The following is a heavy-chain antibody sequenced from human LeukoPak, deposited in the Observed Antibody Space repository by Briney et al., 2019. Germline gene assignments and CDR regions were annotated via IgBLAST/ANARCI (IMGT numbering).Heavy chain of an antibody. CDR1: GGSFSGYC. Sequence: SETLSLTCAVYGGSFSGYCWSWIRQPPGKGLEWIGEINHSGSTNYNPSLKSRVTISVDTSKNQFSLKLSSVTAADTAVYYCARGHIVLMVYEVSYYMDVWGKGTTVTVSS. CDR3: ARGHIVLMVYEVSYYMDV. V-gene: IGHV4-34*01. CDR2: INHSGST. J-gene: IGHJ6*03. D-gene: IGHD2-8*01.